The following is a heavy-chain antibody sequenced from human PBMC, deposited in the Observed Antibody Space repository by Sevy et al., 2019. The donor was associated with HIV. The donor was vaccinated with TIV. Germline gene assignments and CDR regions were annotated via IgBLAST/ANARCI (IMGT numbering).Heavy chain of an antibody. CDR1: GFRFSDHD. D-gene: IGHD1-26*01. V-gene: IGHV3-11*01. CDR2: ISRSGTII. CDR3: MSHYSGTYHKNYFAY. J-gene: IGHJ4*02. Sequence: GGSLRLSCAASGFRFSDHDMSWIRQAPGKGLEWVAYISRSGTIIYYADSVRGRFTISRDNAKNSLFLQMNSLRVEDTAMYYCMSHYSGTYHKNYFAYRGQGTLVTVSS.